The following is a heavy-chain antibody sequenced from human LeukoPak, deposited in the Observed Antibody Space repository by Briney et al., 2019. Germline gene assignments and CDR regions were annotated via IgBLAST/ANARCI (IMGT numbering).Heavy chain of an antibody. J-gene: IGHJ4*02. D-gene: IGHD1-26*01. Sequence: PGGSLRLSCAASGFTFSSYSMNWVRQAPGKGLEWVSSISSSSSYIYYADSVKGRFTISRDNAKNSLYLQMNSLRAEDTAAYYCARVVGATSRYFDYWGQGTLVTVSS. CDR1: GFTFSSYS. V-gene: IGHV3-21*01. CDR2: ISSSSSYI. CDR3: ARVVGATSRYFDY.